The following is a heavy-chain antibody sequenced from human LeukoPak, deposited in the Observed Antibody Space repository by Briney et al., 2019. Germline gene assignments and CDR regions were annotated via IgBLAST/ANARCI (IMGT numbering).Heavy chain of an antibody. CDR3: AAYYYDSSGCKD. CDR2: INQDGGEK. J-gene: IGHJ4*02. D-gene: IGHD3-22*01. V-gene: IGHV3-7*02. CDR1: ASSLRVAW. Sequence: PGGSLRLSCAASASSLRVAWMGWVRQAPGKGLEWVANINQDGGEKFYVDSVKGRFTISRDNAKNSLYLQMNSLRAAHTALYYCAAYYYDSSGCKDWGQGTLVTVSS.